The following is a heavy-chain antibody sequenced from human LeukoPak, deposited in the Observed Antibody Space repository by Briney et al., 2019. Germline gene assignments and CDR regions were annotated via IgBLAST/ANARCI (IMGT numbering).Heavy chain of an antibody. CDR3: ARGPGTYGVTAYYYYSLDV. J-gene: IGHJ6*02. CDR2: ISRSSSSI. V-gene: IGHV3-21*01. CDR1: GFTFSSYN. Sequence: GGSLRLSCAASGFTFSSYNMNWVRQAPGKGLEWVSSISRSSSSIYYADSLRGRFTISRDNAKKSLYLQMNSLRAEDTAVYYCARGPGTYGVTAYYYYSLDVWGQGTTVTVSS. D-gene: IGHD2-21*02.